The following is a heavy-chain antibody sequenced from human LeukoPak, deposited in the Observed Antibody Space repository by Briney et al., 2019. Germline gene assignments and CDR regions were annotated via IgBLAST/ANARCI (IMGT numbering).Heavy chain of an antibody. J-gene: IGHJ5*02. CDR3: ARGGGYKGNWFDP. Sequence: SETLSLTCTVSGGSITNYYWSWIRQPPGKGLEWIGYIYYSGSTNYNLSLKSRVTISIDTSKNQFSLKLNSVTAADTALYFCARGGGYKGNWFDPWAQGTLVTVSS. D-gene: IGHD5-18*01. CDR1: GGSITNYY. CDR2: IYYSGST. V-gene: IGHV4-59*12.